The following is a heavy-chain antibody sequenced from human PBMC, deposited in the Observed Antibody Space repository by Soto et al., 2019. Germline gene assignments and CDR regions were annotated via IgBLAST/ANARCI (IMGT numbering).Heavy chain of an antibody. D-gene: IGHD2-2*01. CDR3: ANDVTSTSNFDY. CDR2: ISGSGSST. V-gene: IGHV3-23*01. CDR1: GFTFSSYA. J-gene: IGHJ4*02. Sequence: EVQLLESGGGLVQPGGSLRLSCAASGFTFSSYAMSWVRQAPGKGLEWVSAISGSGSSTYYADSVKGRFTISRDNSKNTLYLQMNSLRAEDTAVYYCANDVTSTSNFDYWGQGTLVTVSS.